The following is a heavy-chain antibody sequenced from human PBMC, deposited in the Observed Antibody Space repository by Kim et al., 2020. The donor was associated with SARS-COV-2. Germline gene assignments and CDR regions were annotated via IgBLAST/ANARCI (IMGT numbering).Heavy chain of an antibody. V-gene: IGHV3-9*01. Sequence: GGSLRLSCAASGFTFDDYAMHWVRQAPGKGLEWVSGISWNSGSIGYADSVKGRFTISRDNAKNSLYLQMNSLRAEDTALYYCANRRGAPGRYSSGWYLSWGQGTLVTVSS. CDR3: ANRRGAPGRYSSGWYLS. J-gene: IGHJ4*02. CDR2: ISWNSGSI. D-gene: IGHD6-19*01. CDR1: GFTFDDYA.